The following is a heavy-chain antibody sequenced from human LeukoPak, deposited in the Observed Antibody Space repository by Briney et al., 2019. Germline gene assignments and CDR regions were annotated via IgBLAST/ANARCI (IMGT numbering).Heavy chain of an antibody. Sequence: SETLSLTCAVYGGSFSVYYWSWIRQPPGKGPEWIGEMNHSGSTNYNPSLKSRVTISVHTSKTPFTLTLSSLTAADTAVYYCARRKNYYASSGYRSYWYFDLWGRGTLVTVSS. D-gene: IGHD3-22*01. J-gene: IGHJ2*01. CDR3: ARRKNYYASSGYRSYWYFDL. CDR1: GGSFSVYY. V-gene: IGHV4-34*01. CDR2: MNHSGST.